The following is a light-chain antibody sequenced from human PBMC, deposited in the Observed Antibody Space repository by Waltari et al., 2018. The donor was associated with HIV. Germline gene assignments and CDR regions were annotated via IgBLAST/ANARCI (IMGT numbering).Light chain of an antibody. Sequence: DIQLTQSPCFLSASVGDRVSIACRASQGINSNLAWYQQKPGKAPTLLIYVASALQSGAPSRFGCSGSGTEFTLTITSLQPEDFATYYCQQLNSYPLTFGGGTK. V-gene: IGKV1-9*01. CDR3: QQLNSYPLT. J-gene: IGKJ4*01. CDR1: QGINSN. CDR2: VAS.